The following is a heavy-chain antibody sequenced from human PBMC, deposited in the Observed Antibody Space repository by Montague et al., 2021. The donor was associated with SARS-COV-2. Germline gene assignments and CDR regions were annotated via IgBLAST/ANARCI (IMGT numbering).Heavy chain of an antibody. CDR2: INHGGNT. V-gene: IGHV4-34*01. Sequence: SETLSLTCAVHGGSFSGYYWNWIRQPPGKGLEWIGEINHGGNTNYNPSLKNRLTISVDTSKNQFSLKLTSVAATDTAVYYCARDSTTVTTGGFDYWGQGTLVTVSS. D-gene: IGHD4-17*01. J-gene: IGHJ4*02. CDR1: GGSFSGYY. CDR3: ARDSTTVTTGGFDY.